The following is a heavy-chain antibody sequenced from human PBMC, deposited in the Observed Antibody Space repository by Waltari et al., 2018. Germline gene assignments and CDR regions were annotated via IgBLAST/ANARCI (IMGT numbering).Heavy chain of an antibody. CDR3: AKDRTGTFDY. CDR1: GFPFSIYA. D-gene: IGHD1-1*01. CDR2: ITGSGGST. Sequence: EVQLLESGGGLVQPGGSLRLSCAASGFPFSIYAITLVRPAPGKGLEWVSAITGSGGSTYYADAVKGRFSISRDNSKNTVYLQMNSLRAEDTALYYCAKDRTGTFDYWGQGTLVTVSS. J-gene: IGHJ4*02. V-gene: IGHV3-23*01.